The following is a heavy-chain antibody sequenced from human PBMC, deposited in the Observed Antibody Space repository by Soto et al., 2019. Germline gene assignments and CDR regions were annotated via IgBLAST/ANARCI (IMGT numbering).Heavy chain of an antibody. J-gene: IGHJ4*02. D-gene: IGHD4-17*01. V-gene: IGHV3-21*01. CDR3: APLDTVNTSY. CDR2: ISSSSSYI. Sequence: EVQLVESGGGLVKPGGSLRLSCAASGFTFSSYSMNWVRQAPGKGLEWVSSISSSSSYIYYADSVKGRFTISRDNAKNSLYLQMNSLRAEDTAVYYCAPLDTVNTSYWGQGTLVTVSS. CDR1: GFTFSSYS.